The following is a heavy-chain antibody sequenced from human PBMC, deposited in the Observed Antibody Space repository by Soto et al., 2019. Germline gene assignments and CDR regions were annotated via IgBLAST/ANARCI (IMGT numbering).Heavy chain of an antibody. V-gene: IGHV3-33*01. CDR3: ARDGAVAGYYFDY. CDR1: GFTFSSYG. Sequence: GGSLRLSCAASGFTFSSYGMHWVRQAPGKGLEWVAVIWYDGSNKYYADSVKGRFTISRDNSKNTLYLQMNSLRAEDTAVYYCARDGAVAGYYFDYWGQGTLVTVSS. D-gene: IGHD6-19*01. CDR2: IWYDGSNK. J-gene: IGHJ4*02.